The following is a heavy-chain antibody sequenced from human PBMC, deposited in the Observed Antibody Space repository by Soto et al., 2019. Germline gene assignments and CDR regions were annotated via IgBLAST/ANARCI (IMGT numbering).Heavy chain of an antibody. V-gene: IGHV3-15*01. J-gene: IGHJ6*02. CDR1: RFSFTNAW. Sequence: EVQLVESGGGFVQPGGSLRLSCVASRFSFTNAWMSWVRQAPGKGPEWAGRIKSKTDGGTADYAAPVKGRFTISRDDSQNTLYLHMDSLKTDDTALCPCSTDIGIYGLDICGQGTTVTVSS. D-gene: IGHD1-26*01. CDR2: IKSKTDGGTA. CDR3: STDIGIYGLDI.